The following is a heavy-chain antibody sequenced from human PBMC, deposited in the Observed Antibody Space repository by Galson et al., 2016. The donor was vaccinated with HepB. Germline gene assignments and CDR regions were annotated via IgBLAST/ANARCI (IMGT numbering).Heavy chain of an antibody. Sequence: LRLSCAASGFTFSSYSMNWVRQAPGKGLEWVSSISSSSSYIYYADSVKGRFTISRDNAKNALYMQMNSLRGDDTAVYYCARDRGGSAGEYNWFDSWGQGMLVTVSS. CDR2: ISSSSSYI. CDR3: ARDRGGSAGEYNWFDS. V-gene: IGHV3-21*01. CDR1: GFTFSSYS. D-gene: IGHD2-15*01. J-gene: IGHJ5*01.